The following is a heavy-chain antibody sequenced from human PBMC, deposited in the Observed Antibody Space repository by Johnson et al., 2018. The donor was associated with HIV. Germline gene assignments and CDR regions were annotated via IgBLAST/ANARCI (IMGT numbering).Heavy chain of an antibody. J-gene: IGHJ3*02. CDR3: ARLSKGGSDAFDI. Sequence: QVQLVESGGGLVQPGGSLRLSCAASGFTFSSYGMAWVRQAPGKGLEWVALISYDGSNKYYADSVKGRFTISRDNSKDTLYLQMDGLRPEDTAVYYCARLSKGGSDAFDIWGQGTMVTVSS. V-gene: IGHV3-30*03. CDR1: GFTFSSYG. D-gene: IGHD5/OR15-5a*01. CDR2: ISYDGSNK.